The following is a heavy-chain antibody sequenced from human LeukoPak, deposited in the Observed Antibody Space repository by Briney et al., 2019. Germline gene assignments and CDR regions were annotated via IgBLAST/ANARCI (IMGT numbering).Heavy chain of an antibody. J-gene: IGHJ4*02. V-gene: IGHV1-18*01. CDR1: GYTFISYG. CDR2: ISAHNGNT. CDR3: ARVGPYGSGSSLFDY. Sequence: ASVKVSCKTSGYTFISYGISWVRQAPGQGLEWMGWISAHNGNTNYAQKFQGRVTMTRDTSISTAYMELSRLRSDDTAVYYCARVGPYGSGSSLFDYWGQGTLVTVSS. D-gene: IGHD3-10*01.